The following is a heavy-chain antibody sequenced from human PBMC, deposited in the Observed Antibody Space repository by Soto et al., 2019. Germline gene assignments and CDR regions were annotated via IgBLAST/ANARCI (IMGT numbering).Heavy chain of an antibody. CDR1: GFTFSSYA. J-gene: IGHJ6*02. V-gene: IGHV3-30-3*01. Sequence: GGSLRLSCAASGFTFSSYAMHWVRQAPGKGLEWVAVISYDGSNKYYADSVKGRFTISRDNSKNTLYLQMNSLRAEDTAVYYCARDVVVVSTTDWYYYYGMDFWGQGSTVPVSS. CDR3: ARDVVVVSTTDWYYYYGMDF. CDR2: ISYDGSNK. D-gene: IGHD3-22*01.